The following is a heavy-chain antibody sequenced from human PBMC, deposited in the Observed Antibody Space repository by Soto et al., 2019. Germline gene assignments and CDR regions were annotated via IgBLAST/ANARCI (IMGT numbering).Heavy chain of an antibody. J-gene: IGHJ6*02. CDR3: ARAYLGRLPRRADYYYAMDV. CDR2: LGAARGP. CDR1: GFSFRDYD. D-gene: IGHD1-26*01. V-gene: IGHV3-13*05. Sequence: EVQLVESGGGSVQPGESLRLSCAASGFSFRDYDMHWVRQRKGKGLEWVSALGAARGPYYVGSVKGRFSVSRDNAQNSLFLQMNNLRVDDTAVYFCARAYLGRLPRRADYYYAMDVWGRGTTVTVSS.